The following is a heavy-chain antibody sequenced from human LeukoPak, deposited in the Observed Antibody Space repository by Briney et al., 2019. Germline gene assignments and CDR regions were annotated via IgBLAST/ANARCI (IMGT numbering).Heavy chain of an antibody. CDR2: IYYSGST. V-gene: IGHV4-59*01. CDR1: GGSISSYY. Sequence: SETLSLTCTVSGGSISSYYWSWVRQPPGKGLEWIGYIYYSGSTNYNPSLKSRVTISVDTSKNQFSLKLSSVTAADTAVYYCARGRAGMDYWGQGTLVTVSS. J-gene: IGHJ4*02. D-gene: IGHD6-13*01. CDR3: ARGRAGMDY.